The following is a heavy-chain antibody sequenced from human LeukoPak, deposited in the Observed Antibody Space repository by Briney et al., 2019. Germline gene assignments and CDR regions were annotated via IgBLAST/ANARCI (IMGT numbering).Heavy chain of an antibody. CDR3: AKGHGWEASYYYYYYMDV. J-gene: IGHJ6*03. CDR2: ISSSGSTI. Sequence: GGSLRLSCAASGFTFSSYEMNWVRQAPGKGLEWVSYISSSGSTIYYADSVKGRFTISRDNSKNTLYLKMNSLRAEDTAVYYCAKGHGWEASYYYYYYMDVWGKGTTVTISS. D-gene: IGHD1-26*01. V-gene: IGHV3-48*03. CDR1: GFTFSSYE.